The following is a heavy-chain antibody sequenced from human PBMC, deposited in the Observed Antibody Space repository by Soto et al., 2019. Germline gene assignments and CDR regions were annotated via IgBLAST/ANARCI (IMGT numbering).Heavy chain of an antibody. J-gene: IGHJ3*02. CDR2: IYYSGST. D-gene: IGHD6-13*01. V-gene: IGHV4-31*03. Sequence: SETLSLTCTVSGGSISSGGYYWSWIRQHPGKGLEWIGYIYYSGSTYYNPSLKSRITISVDTSKSQFSLELNSVTAADTAVYYCARAAAGFDAFDIWGQGTMVTVSS. CDR3: ARAAAGFDAFDI. CDR1: GGSISSGGYY.